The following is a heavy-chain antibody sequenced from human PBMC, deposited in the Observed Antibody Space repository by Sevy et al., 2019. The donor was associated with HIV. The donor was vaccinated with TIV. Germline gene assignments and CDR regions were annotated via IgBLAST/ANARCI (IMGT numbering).Heavy chain of an antibody. CDR1: RFTFTSYW. V-gene: IGHV3-7*01. J-gene: IGHJ6*02. CDR2: INQDGGEK. Sequence: GGSLRLSCAASRFTFTSYWMTWVRQAPGKGLEWLANINQDGGEKYHLDSVKGRFTMSRDNAKNSLFLQMNSLRAEDSAVYFCPRVSSIYYDRGYFYAMDVWGQGTTVTVSS. D-gene: IGHD3-22*01. CDR3: PRVSSIYYDRGYFYAMDV.